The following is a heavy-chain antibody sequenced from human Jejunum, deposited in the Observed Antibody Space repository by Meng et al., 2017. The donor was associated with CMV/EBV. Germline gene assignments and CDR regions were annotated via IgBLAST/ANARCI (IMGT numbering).Heavy chain of an antibody. CDR3: ARDRGYNYGYDY. CDR2: IDLRGGST. V-gene: IGHV1-46*01. Sequence: CKASGYTLSRFYMHWVRQAPGQGLEWMGVIDLRGGSTSYAQNFQGRITLTRDTSTDTVDLQLSSLRPEDTAIYYCARDRGYNYGYDYWGQGTLVTVSS. D-gene: IGHD5-18*01. CDR1: GYTLSRFY. J-gene: IGHJ4*02.